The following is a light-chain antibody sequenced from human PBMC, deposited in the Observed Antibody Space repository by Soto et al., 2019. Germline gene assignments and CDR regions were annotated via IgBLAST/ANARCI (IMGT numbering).Light chain of an antibody. V-gene: IGLV2-14*01. CDR1: SSDVGGYNY. CDR2: DVS. CDR3: CSYTTSNTRQIV. Sequence: QSALTQPASVSGSPGQSITISCTGTSSDVGGYNYVSWYQQHPGKAPKFMIYDVSNRPSGVSNRFSGSKSGNTAPLTISGLQAEDEADSYCCSYTTSNTRQIVFGTGTKLTVL. J-gene: IGLJ1*01.